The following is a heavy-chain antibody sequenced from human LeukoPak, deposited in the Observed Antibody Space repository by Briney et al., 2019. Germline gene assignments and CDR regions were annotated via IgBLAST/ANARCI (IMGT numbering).Heavy chain of an antibody. CDR1: GFSFSCYC. CDR2: IKQDGSEK. D-gene: IGHD5-18*01. V-gene: IGHV3-7*02. Sequence: GGSLSLTSAASGFSFSCYCMTWIRQAPGKGLEWVATIKQDGSEKFYVNSVKGRFTISRDNTKDSLYMQMYSLRGDDTAVYYCAILCDDSFWSQACLVTVSS. J-gene: IGHJ4*02. CDR3: AILCDDSF.